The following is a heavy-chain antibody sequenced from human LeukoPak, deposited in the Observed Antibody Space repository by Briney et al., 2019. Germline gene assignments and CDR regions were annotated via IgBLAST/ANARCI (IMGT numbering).Heavy chain of an antibody. J-gene: IGHJ6*02. Sequence: GGSLRLSCAASGFTVSSNYMSWVRQAPGKGLKWVSVIYSGGSTYYADSVKGRFTISRDNSKNTLYLQMNSLRAEDTAVYYCARESSSSSFGYYYYGMDVWGQGTTVTVSS. D-gene: IGHD6-13*01. CDR2: IYSGGST. CDR3: ARESSSSSFGYYYYGMDV. V-gene: IGHV3-53*01. CDR1: GFTVSSNY.